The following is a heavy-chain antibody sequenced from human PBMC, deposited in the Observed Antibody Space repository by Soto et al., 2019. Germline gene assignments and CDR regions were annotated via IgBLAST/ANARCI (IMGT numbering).Heavy chain of an antibody. CDR2: IYYRGST. V-gene: IGHV4-31*03. CDR3: ARANVVPATNWFDP. Sequence: QVQLQESGPGLVKPSQTRSLTCTVSGGSISSGGYYWSWIRQHPGKGLEWIGYIYYRGSTYYNPSLKSCVTISVDTSKNQFSLKLSSVTAADTAVYYCARANVVPATNWFDPWGQGTLVTVSS. J-gene: IGHJ5*02. D-gene: IGHD2-2*01. CDR1: GGSISSGGYY.